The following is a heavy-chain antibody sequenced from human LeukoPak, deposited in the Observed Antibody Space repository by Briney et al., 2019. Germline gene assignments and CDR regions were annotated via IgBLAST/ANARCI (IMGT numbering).Heavy chain of an antibody. CDR2: INIDGSSG. Sequence: GGSLRLSCAASGFTFRSYWMHWVRQAPGKGLVWVSRINIDGSSGSYADSVEGRFTISRDNAKNTLYLQMNSLRAEDTAVYYCARDLKDWGSYRYGVALHPWGQGTLVTVSS. D-gene: IGHD3-16*02. CDR3: ARDLKDWGSYRYGVALHP. CDR1: GFTFRSYW. V-gene: IGHV3-74*01. J-gene: IGHJ5*02.